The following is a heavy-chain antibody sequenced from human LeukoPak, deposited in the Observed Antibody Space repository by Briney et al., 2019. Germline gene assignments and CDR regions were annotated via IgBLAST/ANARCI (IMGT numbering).Heavy chain of an antibody. J-gene: IGHJ5*02. Sequence: GGSLRLSCAASGFTFSSYWMSWVRQAPGKGLEWVANIKEDGSDKYYVDSVRGRFTISRDNAKNSLYLQMNSLRAEDTAVYYCTRIQNNWFDPWGQGTLVTVSS. V-gene: IGHV3-7*01. CDR2: IKEDGSDK. CDR1: GFTFSSYW. CDR3: TRIQNNWFDP.